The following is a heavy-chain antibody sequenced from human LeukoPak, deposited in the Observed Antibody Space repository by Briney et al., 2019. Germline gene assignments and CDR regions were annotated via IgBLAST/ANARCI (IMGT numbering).Heavy chain of an antibody. V-gene: IGHV3-74*01. D-gene: IGHD6-19*01. J-gene: IGHJ5*02. CDR1: GFTFSSYW. CDR2: INSDGSST. CDR3: ARGSLGGAVARDNWFDP. Sequence: PGGSLRLSCAASGFTFSSYWMHWVRQAPGKGLVWVSRINSDGSSTSYADSVKGRFTISRDNAKNTLYLQMNSLRAEDTAVYYCARGSLGGAVARDNWFDPWGQGTLVTVSS.